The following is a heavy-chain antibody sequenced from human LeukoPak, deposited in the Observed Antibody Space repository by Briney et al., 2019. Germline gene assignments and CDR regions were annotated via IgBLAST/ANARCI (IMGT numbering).Heavy chain of an antibody. CDR1: GGSFSRYY. Sequence: PSETLSLTCAVYGGSFSRYYWTWIRQPPGKGLEWIGEINHSGSANYNPSLKSRVTISVDASKSQFSLRLSSVTAADTAVYYCARDGGITMIVVGNFDYWGQGTLVTVSS. V-gene: IGHV4-34*01. D-gene: IGHD3-22*01. CDR2: INHSGSA. J-gene: IGHJ4*02. CDR3: ARDGGITMIVVGNFDY.